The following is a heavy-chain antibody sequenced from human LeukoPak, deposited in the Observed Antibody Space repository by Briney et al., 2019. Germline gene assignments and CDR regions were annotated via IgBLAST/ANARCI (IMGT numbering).Heavy chain of an antibody. J-gene: IGHJ3*02. Sequence: SEALSLTCTGSGGSISSYYRSWIRQPPGKGLEWVGYIYYSGSTSYNPSLKSRVTMLVDTSKKQFSLKLSSVTAADTAVYYCARYQTPIAAAGSRYAFDIWGQGTMVTVSS. V-gene: IGHV4-59*01. D-gene: IGHD6-13*01. CDR2: IYYSGST. CDR3: ARYQTPIAAAGSRYAFDI. CDR1: GGSISSYY.